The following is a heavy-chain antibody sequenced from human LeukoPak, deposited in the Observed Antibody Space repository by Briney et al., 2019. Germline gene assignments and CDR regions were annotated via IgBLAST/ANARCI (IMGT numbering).Heavy chain of an antibody. Sequence: SETLSLTCAVSGGSISSSNWWSWVRQPPGKGLEWIGEIYHSGSTNYNPSLKSRVTISVDKSKNQFSLKLSSVTAADTAVYYCARGVAPHRLNYFDYWGQGTLVTVSS. J-gene: IGHJ4*02. CDR1: GGSISSSNW. D-gene: IGHD2-21*01. CDR3: ARGVAPHRLNYFDY. V-gene: IGHV4-4*02. CDR2: IYHSGST.